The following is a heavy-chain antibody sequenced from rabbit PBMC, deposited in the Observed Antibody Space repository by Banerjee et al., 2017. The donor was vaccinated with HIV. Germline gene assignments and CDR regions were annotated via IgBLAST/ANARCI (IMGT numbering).Heavy chain of an antibody. V-gene: IGHV1S45*01. J-gene: IGHJ6*01. CDR2: INTSSGNT. CDR3: VREGL. Sequence: QEQLEESGGDLVKPEGSLTLTFTAFGFSFSNKYVMCWVRQAPGKGLEWIACINTSSGNTVYASWVNGRFSISITSSNTVSLQMNSLTAADTATYFCVREGLWGPGTLVTVS. CDR1: GFSFSNKYV.